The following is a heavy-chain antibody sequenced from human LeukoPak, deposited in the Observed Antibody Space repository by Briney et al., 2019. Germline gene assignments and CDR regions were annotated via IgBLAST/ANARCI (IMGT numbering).Heavy chain of an antibody. D-gene: IGHD4-17*01. CDR1: GYTFTSYR. J-gene: IGHJ6*03. CDR3: ARSFYGDYYYYYSMDV. V-gene: IGHV1-18*01. Sequence: GASVKVSCKDSGYTFTSYRTSWVRQAPGQGLERMGWISAYNGNTNYAQKLQGRVTITTVTSTSTAYMELRSLRSDDTAVYYCARSFYGDYYYYYSMDVWGKGTAVTVSS. CDR2: ISAYNGNT.